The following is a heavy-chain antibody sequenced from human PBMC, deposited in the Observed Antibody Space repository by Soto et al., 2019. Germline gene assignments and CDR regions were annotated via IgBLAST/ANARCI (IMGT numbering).Heavy chain of an antibody. Sequence: GASVKVSCKASGYTFTSYGISWVRQAPGQGLEWMGWISAYNGNTNYPQKFQGRVTMTTDTSTSTAYMELRSLRSDDTAVYYCARDSTAFCSITSCYPSYHHYYYMDVWGKGTTVTVSS. V-gene: IGHV1-18*04. CDR1: GYTFTSYG. D-gene: IGHD2-2*01. CDR2: ISAYNGNT. CDR3: ARDSTAFCSITSCYPSYHHYYYMDV. J-gene: IGHJ6*03.